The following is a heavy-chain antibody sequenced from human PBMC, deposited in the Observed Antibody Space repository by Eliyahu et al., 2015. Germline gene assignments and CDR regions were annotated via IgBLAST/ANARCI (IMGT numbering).Heavy chain of an antibody. J-gene: IGHJ4*02. D-gene: IGHD3-16*01. CDR1: GFTFSXYG. CDR2: XWHDGSNK. V-gene: IGHV3-33*01. Sequence: QVQLVESGGGVVQPGRSLXLSCXASGFTFSXYGXHWXRQAPGKGLEWVAVXWHDGSNKYYADSVKGRFTISRDNSKNTLYLQMNSLRAEDTAVYYCARDLGRYFDYWGQGTLVTVSS. CDR3: ARDLGRYFDY.